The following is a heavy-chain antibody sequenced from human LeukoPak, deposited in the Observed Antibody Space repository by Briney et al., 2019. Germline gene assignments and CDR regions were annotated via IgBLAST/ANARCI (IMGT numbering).Heavy chain of an antibody. Sequence: ASVKVSCKASGYTFTTYEIDWVRQAPGQGLEWMGWINPNSGDTGYAQKFQGRVTMTRDTSITTACMELSSLISEDTAVYYCARGFSDYDGTDYAILKYWGHGTLVTVSS. D-gene: IGHD3-22*01. CDR3: ARGFSDYDGTDYAILKY. CDR1: GYTFTTYE. J-gene: IGHJ4*01. V-gene: IGHV1-8*01. CDR2: INPNSGDT.